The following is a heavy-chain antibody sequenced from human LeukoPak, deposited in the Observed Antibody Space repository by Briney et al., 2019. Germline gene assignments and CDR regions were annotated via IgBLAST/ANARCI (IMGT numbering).Heavy chain of an antibody. CDR3: VKDLYKGDSSSWYYFDY. CDR1: GFIISNYA. V-gene: IGHV3-64D*06. CDR2: ISGNGGST. Sequence: PGGSLRLSCSASGFIISNYAMHWVRQAPGKGLEYVSAISGNGGSTYYADSVKGRFTFSRDNSKNTLYLQMSSLRAEDTAIYHCVKDLYKGDSSSWYYFDYWGQGTLVTASS. D-gene: IGHD6-13*01. J-gene: IGHJ4*02.